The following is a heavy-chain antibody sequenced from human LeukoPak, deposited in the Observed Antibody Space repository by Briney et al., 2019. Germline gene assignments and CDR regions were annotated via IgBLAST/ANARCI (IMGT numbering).Heavy chain of an antibody. J-gene: IGHJ4*02. V-gene: IGHV3-30*18. Sequence: PGRSLRLSCAASGFTFSSYGMHWVRQAPGKGLEWVAVISYDGSNKYYADSVKGRFTISRDSSKNTLYLQMNSLRAEDTAVYYCAKDRSYYDSSGYHSFYYFDYWGQGTLVTVSS. CDR2: ISYDGSNK. CDR1: GFTFSSYG. CDR3: AKDRSYYDSSGYHSFYYFDY. D-gene: IGHD3-22*01.